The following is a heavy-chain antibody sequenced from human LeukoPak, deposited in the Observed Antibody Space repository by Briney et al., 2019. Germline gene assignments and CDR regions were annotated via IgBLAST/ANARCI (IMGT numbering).Heavy chain of an antibody. D-gene: IGHD4-23*01. J-gene: IGHJ4*02. CDR2: IKPDGSDK. Sequence: GGSLRLSCVASGFTFNTYWMNWVRLPPGKGLEWVANIKPDGSDKYYVDSVKGRFTISRDNAKNSVYLQMNSLTAEDTAVYYCANGRSINYWGQGTLVTVSS. CDR1: GFTFNTYW. V-gene: IGHV3-7*03. CDR3: ANGRSINY.